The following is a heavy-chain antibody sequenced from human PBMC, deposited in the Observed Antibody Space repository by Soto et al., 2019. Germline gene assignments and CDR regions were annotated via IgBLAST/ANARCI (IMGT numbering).Heavy chain of an antibody. J-gene: IGHJ3*02. D-gene: IGHD3-16*02. CDR2: IYYSGST. CDR1: GGSISSSSYY. CDR3: ARPGLNGLHLGELSGNDAFDI. V-gene: IGHV4-39*01. Sequence: SETLSLTCTVSGGSISSSSYYWGWIRQPPGKGLEWIGSIYYSGSTYYNPSLKSRVTISVDTSKNQFSLKLSSVTAADTAVYYCARPGLNGLHLGELSGNDAFDIWGQGTMVTVSS.